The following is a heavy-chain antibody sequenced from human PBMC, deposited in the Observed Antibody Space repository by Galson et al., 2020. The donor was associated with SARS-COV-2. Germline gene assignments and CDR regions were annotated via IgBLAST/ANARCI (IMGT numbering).Heavy chain of an antibody. V-gene: IGHV3-23*01. Sequence: TGGSLRLSCAASGFTFSSYAMSWVRQAPGKGLEWVSAISGSGGSTYYADSVKGRFTISRDNSKNTLYLQMNSLRAEDTAVYYCATDYDFWSGYISDFDYWGQGTLVTVSS. J-gene: IGHJ4*02. CDR2: ISGSGGST. CDR1: GFTFSSYA. D-gene: IGHD3-3*01. CDR3: ATDYDFWSGYISDFDY.